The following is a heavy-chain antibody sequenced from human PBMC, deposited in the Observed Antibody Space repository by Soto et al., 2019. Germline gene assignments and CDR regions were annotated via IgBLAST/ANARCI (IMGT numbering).Heavy chain of an antibody. V-gene: IGHV3-23*01. J-gene: IGHJ3*02. CDR2: ISGNGDRT. CDR3: ARLSGDIPPHSDRPSHI. Sequence: EVQLLESGGVLVQPGGSLRLSCAASGFTFSNYAMNWVRQAPGKGLEWVSTISGNGDRTYDADSMKGRFTISRDNSKNTLYLQMNSLRVEDTAVYYCARLSGDIPPHSDRPSHIWGPGTKVTVSS. D-gene: IGHD2-21*01. CDR1: GFTFSNYA.